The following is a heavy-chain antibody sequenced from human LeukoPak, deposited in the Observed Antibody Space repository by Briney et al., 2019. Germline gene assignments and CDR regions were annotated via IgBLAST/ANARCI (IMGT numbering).Heavy chain of an antibody. CDR2: IYPSGST. CDR1: GGSISSYY. V-gene: IGHV4-4*07. D-gene: IGHD3-22*01. J-gene: IGHJ4*02. CDR3: AREIGDYYDSSGYRTYYFDY. Sequence: SETLSLTCTVSGGSISSYYWSWIRQPAGKGLEWIGRIYPSGSTNYNPSLKSRVTMSVDTSKNQISLKLSSVTAADTAVYYCAREIGDYYDSSGYRTYYFDYWGQGTLVTVSS.